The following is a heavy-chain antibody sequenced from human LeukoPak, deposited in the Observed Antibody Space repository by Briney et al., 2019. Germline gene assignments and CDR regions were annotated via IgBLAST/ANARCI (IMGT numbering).Heavy chain of an antibody. V-gene: IGHV5-51*01. CDR2: IYPGDSDT. J-gene: IGHJ5*02. D-gene: IGHD6-13*01. CDR3: ATTYSSSWYPNWFDP. CDR1: GYSFTSYW. Sequence: GESLKISCKGSGYSFTSYWIGWVRQMPGKGLEWMGIIYPGDSDTRYSPSFQGQVTISADKSISTAYLQRSSLKASDTAMYYCATTYSSSWYPNWFDPWGQGTLVTVSS.